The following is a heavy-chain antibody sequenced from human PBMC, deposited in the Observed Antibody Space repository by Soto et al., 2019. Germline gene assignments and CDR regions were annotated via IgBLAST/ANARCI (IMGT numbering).Heavy chain of an antibody. CDR3: AKGSSSTQFLNYYFYHMDV. D-gene: IGHD2-2*01. J-gene: IGHJ6*03. Sequence: LLESGGGLVQPGGSLSLSCVASGLSFPNYALNWVRQPPGKGLEWVSGIGGSGAYTYYADPVKGRFTISRDNSKNTVYLQMNSLRGEDTAVYYCAKGSSSTQFLNYYFYHMDVWGKGTTVSVSS. CDR2: IGGSGAYT. CDR1: GLSFPNYA. V-gene: IGHV3-23*01.